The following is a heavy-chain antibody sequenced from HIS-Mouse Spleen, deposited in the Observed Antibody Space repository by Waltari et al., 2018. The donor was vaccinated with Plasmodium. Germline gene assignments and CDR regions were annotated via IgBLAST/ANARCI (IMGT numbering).Heavy chain of an antibody. J-gene: IGHJ4*02. Sequence: QVQLQESGPGLVKPSETLSLTCPVPGGPISSYHWSWIRQPPGKGLEWIGYIYYSGSTNYNPSLKSRVTISVDTSKNQFSLKLSSVTAADTAVYYCARHRYSSSWYSYWGQGTLVTVSS. CDR3: ARHRYSSSWYSY. CDR1: GGPISSYH. D-gene: IGHD6-13*01. V-gene: IGHV4-59*08. CDR2: IYYSGST.